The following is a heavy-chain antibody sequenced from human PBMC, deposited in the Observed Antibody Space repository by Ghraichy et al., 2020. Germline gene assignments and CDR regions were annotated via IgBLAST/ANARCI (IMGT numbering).Heavy chain of an antibody. D-gene: IGHD6-13*01. Sequence: SETLSLTCAVYGGSFSGYYWSWIRQPPGKGLEWIGEINHSGSTNYNPSLKSRVTISVDTSKNQFSLKLSSVTAADTAVYYCARGWYSSSWYVRTNYYYYYMDVWGKGTTVTVSS. CDR3: ARGWYSSSWYVRTNYYYYYMDV. CDR2: INHSGST. V-gene: IGHV4-34*01. CDR1: GGSFSGYY. J-gene: IGHJ6*03.